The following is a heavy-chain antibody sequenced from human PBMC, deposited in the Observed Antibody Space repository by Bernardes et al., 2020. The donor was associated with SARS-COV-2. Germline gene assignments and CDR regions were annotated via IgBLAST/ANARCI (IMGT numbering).Heavy chain of an antibody. V-gene: IGHV1-18*01. CDR1: GYTFTSYG. CDR3: ARDLLSIFGVVGLYYYYGMDV. D-gene: IGHD3-3*01. J-gene: IGHJ6*02. CDR2: ISAYNGNT. Sequence: ASVQVSCKASGYTFTSYGISWVRQAPGQGLEWMGWISAYNGNTNYAQKLQGRVTMTTDTSTSTAYMELRSLRSDDTAVYYCARDLLSIFGVVGLYYYYGMDVWGQGTTVTASS.